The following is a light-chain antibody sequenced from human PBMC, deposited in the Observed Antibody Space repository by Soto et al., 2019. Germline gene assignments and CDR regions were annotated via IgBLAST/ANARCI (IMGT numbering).Light chain of an antibody. CDR2: EVT. J-gene: IGLJ2*01. V-gene: IGLV2-8*01. Sequence: QSALTQPPSASGSPGQSVTISCAGSSSDIGASNSVSWYQQHPGKAPKLLISEVTKRPSGVPDRFSGSKSGNTASLTVSGLQADDEADYYCGSKAGSNKHVVFSGGTKLTVL. CDR3: GSKAGSNKHVV. CDR1: SSDIGASNS.